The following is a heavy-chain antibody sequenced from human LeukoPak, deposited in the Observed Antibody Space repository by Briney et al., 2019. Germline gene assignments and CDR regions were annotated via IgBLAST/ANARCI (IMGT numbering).Heavy chain of an antibody. CDR3: ARVPEQYDRWFDP. D-gene: IGHD1-1*01. Sequence: GGSLRLSCAASGFTFSSYWMSWVRQAPGKGLEWVSVIYSGGSTYYADSVKGRFTISRDNSKNTLYLQMNSLRAEDTAVYYCARVPEQYDRWFDPWGQGTLVTVSS. CDR1: GFTFSSYW. V-gene: IGHV3-66*01. CDR2: IYSGGST. J-gene: IGHJ5*02.